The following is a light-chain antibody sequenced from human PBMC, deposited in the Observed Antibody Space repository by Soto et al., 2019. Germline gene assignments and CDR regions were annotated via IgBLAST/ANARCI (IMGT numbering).Light chain of an antibody. J-gene: IGKJ2*01. CDR2: DAS. CDR3: TQRSNWPYT. V-gene: IGKV3-11*01. Sequence: EIVLPQSPATLSLSPGERDTLSCRASQSVSSYLAWYQQKPGQAPRLLIYDASNRATGIPARFSGSGSGTDFTLTISTLEPEDFAGYYWTQRSNWPYTFGQGTKLQIK. CDR1: QSVSSY.